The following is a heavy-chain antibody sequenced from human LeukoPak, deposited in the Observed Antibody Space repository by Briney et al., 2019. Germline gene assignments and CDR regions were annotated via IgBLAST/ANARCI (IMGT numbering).Heavy chain of an antibody. CDR3: ARIYSRGWSLDY. J-gene: IGHJ4*02. CDR2: IYTSGST. Sequence: PSETLSLTCTVSGGSISNYYWSWIRQPAGKGLEWIGRIYTSGSTNYNPSLKSRVTMSIDTSKNQFSLKLTSVTAADTAVYYCARIYSRGWSLDYWGQGALVTVSS. D-gene: IGHD6-19*01. CDR1: GGSISNYY. V-gene: IGHV4-4*07.